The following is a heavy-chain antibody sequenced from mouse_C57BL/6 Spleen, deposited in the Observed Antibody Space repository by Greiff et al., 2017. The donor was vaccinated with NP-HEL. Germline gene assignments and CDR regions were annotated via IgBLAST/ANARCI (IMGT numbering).Heavy chain of an antibody. CDR1: GFNIKDYY. CDR3: TRVYDGYLWYFEV. D-gene: IGHD2-3*01. V-gene: IGHV14-1*01. CDR2: IDPEDGDT. Sequence: DVHLVESGAELVRPGASVKLSCTASGFNIKDYYMHWVKQRPEQGLEWIGRIDPEDGDTEYAPKFQGKATMTADTSSNTAYLQLSSLTSEDTAVYYCTRVYDGYLWYFEVWGTGTTVTVSS. J-gene: IGHJ1*03.